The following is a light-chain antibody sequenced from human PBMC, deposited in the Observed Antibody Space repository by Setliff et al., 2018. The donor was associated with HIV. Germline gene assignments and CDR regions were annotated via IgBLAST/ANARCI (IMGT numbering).Light chain of an antibody. Sequence: SALAQPRSVSGSPGQSVTISCSGSTSDVGGYDFVSWYQHHPGRAPKLMIYDVNKRPSGVSNRFYGSKSGNTASLTISGLQTEDEADYYCSSYTSSSTDVVGTGTKV. CDR3: SSYTSSSTDV. CDR1: TSDVGGYDF. V-gene: IGLV2-14*03. J-gene: IGLJ1*01. CDR2: DVN.